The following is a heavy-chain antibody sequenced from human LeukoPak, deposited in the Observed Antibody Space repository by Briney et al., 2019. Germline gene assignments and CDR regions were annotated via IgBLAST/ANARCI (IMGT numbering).Heavy chain of an antibody. CDR2: IYYRGTT. CDR1: GGSITSRDFY. D-gene: IGHD2-8*02. V-gene: IGHV4-39*07. J-gene: IGHJ3*01. CDR3: ARDRGVYMGGDNDFDV. Sequence: SETLSLICSVSGGSITSRDFYWGWIRQSPGKGLEWIGSIYYRGTTYYTPSLKSRVTMSVDTSKNQFSLSLTSVTAADTAVYYCARDRGVYMGGDNDFDVWGQGTMVSVSS.